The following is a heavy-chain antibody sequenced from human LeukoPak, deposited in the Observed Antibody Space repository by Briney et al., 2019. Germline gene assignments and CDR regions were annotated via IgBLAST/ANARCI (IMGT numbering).Heavy chain of an antibody. D-gene: IGHD6-19*01. J-gene: IGHJ2*01. CDR2: IYYSGST. Sequence: SKTLSLTCAVSGGAISSYYWSWIRQPPGKGLEWIGYIYYSGSTNYNPSLKSRVTISVDTSKNQFSLKLSSVTAADTAVYYCATLAVAGTNWYFDLWGRGTLVTVSS. CDR3: ATLAVAGTNWYFDL. V-gene: IGHV4-59*01. CDR1: GGAISSYY.